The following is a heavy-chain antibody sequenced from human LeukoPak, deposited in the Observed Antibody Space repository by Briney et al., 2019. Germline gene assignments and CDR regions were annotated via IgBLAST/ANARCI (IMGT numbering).Heavy chain of an antibody. CDR3: ARASSYTGHLGW. CDR2: IYSSGST. Sequence: PSETLSLTCTVSGGSISSYYWSWIRQPPGEGLEWIGYIYSSGSTNYNPSLKSRVTISVDTSKNQFSLNLISVTAADTAVYYCARASSYTGHLGWWGQGTLVTVSS. CDR1: GGSISSYY. J-gene: IGHJ4*02. D-gene: IGHD6-19*01. V-gene: IGHV4-59*08.